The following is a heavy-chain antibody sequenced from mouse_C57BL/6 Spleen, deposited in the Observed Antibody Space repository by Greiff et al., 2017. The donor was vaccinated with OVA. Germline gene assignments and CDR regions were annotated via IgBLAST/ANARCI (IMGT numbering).Heavy chain of an antibody. Sequence: QVQLQQPGAELVRPGTSVKLSCKASGYTFTSYWMHWVKQRPGQGLEWIGVIDPSASYTNYNQKFKGKATLTVDTSSSTAYMQLSSLTSEDSAVYYGARDGTTVELGYFDVWGTGTTVTVSS. CDR3: ARDGTTVELGYFDV. CDR2: IDPSASYT. CDR1: GYTFTSYW. V-gene: IGHV1-59*01. J-gene: IGHJ1*03. D-gene: IGHD1-1*01.